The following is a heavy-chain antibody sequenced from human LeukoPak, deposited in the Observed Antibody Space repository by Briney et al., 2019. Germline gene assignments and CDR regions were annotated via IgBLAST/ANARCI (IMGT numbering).Heavy chain of an antibody. Sequence: SETLSLTCTVSGGSIISYYWSWIRQPPGKGLEWIGYIYYSGSTNYNPSLKSRVTISVDTSKNQFSLKLSSVTAADTAVYYCARGYSSGCYYFDYWGQGTLVTVSS. CDR2: IYYSGST. V-gene: IGHV4-59*01. D-gene: IGHD6-19*01. CDR1: GGSIISYY. CDR3: ARGYSSGCYYFDY. J-gene: IGHJ4*02.